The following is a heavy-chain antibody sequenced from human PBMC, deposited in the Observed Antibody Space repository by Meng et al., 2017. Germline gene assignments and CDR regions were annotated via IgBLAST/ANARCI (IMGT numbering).Heavy chain of an antibody. CDR3: ARDESYIAVAGPNGFDP. CDR2: IIPIFGTA. Sequence: GQLVQLGAAVKKPGSAWQVPCQASGGTFSRYSISWVRQAPGQGLEWMGGIIPIFGTANYAQKFQGRVTITADESTSTAYMELSSLRSEDTAVYYCARDESYIAVAGPNGFDPWGQGTLVTVSS. V-gene: IGHV1-69*01. D-gene: IGHD6-19*01. CDR1: GGTFSRYS. J-gene: IGHJ5*02.